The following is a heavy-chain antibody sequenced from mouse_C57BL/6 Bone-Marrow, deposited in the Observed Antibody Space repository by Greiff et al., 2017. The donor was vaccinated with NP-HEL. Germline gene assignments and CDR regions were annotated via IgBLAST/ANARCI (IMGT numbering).Heavy chain of an antibody. Sequence: EVQLQQSGTVLARPGASVKMSCKTSGYTFTSYWMHWVKQRPGQGLEWIGAIYPGNSDTSYNQKFKGKAKLTAVTSASTAYMELSSLTNEDSAVYYCCNYLDYWGQGTTLTVSS. J-gene: IGHJ2*01. V-gene: IGHV1-5*01. CDR2: IYPGNSDT. CDR1: GYTFTSYW. CDR3: CNYLDY.